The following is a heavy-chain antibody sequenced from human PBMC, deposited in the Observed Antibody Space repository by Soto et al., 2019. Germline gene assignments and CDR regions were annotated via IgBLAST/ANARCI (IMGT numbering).Heavy chain of an antibody. V-gene: IGHV1-69*02. CDR2: INPILSMS. CDR3: ATSYGSGYRAFDS. J-gene: IGHJ4*02. Sequence: QVQLVQSGADVKKPGSSVRFSCKASGDTFNFYSINWVRQAPGLGLQWMGRINPILSMSNYAPRFQGRVTMTADKSTSTAYMELSSLRSEDTAMYYCATSYGSGYRAFDSWGQGALVTVSS. D-gene: IGHD3-10*01. CDR1: GDTFNFYS.